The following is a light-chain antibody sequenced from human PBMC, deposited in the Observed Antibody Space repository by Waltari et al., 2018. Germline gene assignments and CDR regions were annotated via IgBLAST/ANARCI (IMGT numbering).Light chain of an antibody. CDR1: QIIDNY. J-gene: IGKJ2*01. V-gene: IGKV1-39*01. CDR2: AAS. CDR3: QQSYNAGYT. Sequence: DIQMTQSPSSLSASVGDRVTITCRASQIIDNYLNWYQQKPGKAPNLLIHAASILQSGVPSRFSGSGFGVDFTLTISSLQPEDFATYFFQQSYNAGYTFGHWTRLEIK.